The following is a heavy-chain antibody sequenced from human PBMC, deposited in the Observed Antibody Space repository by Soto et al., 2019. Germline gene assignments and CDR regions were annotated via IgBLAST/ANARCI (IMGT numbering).Heavy chain of an antibody. CDR2: IYYSGST. J-gene: IGHJ6*03. CDR3: ARVSVDYGDYDYYYYYMDV. Sequence: SETLSLTCTVSGGSISSYYWSWIRQPPGKGLEWIGYIYYSGSTNYNPSLKSRVTISVDTSKNQFSLKLSSVTAADTAVYYCARVSVDYGDYDYYYYYMDVWGKGTTVTVSS. V-gene: IGHV4-59*01. D-gene: IGHD4-17*01. CDR1: GGSISSYY.